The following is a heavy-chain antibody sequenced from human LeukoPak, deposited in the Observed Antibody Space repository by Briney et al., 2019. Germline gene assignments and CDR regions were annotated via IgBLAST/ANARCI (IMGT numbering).Heavy chain of an antibody. CDR1: GGSISSYY. J-gene: IGHJ4*02. Sequence: SETLSLTCTVSGGSISSYYWSWIRQPPGKGLEWIGYIYYSGSTNYNPSPKSRVTISVDTSKNQFSLKLSSVTAADTAVYYCARQSGYSYGYAFDYWGQGTLVTVSS. CDR2: IYYSGST. CDR3: ARQSGYSYGYAFDY. V-gene: IGHV4-59*01. D-gene: IGHD5-18*01.